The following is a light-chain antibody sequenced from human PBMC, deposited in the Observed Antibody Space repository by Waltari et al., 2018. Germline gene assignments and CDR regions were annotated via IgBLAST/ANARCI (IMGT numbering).Light chain of an antibody. Sequence: DIQMTQSPSTLPASVGDRVPITCRASQSIGSSLAWYQQKPGKAPKVVIYEASSLESGVPSRFSGSGSGTEFTLTISSLQPDDFATYYCQQCNSYLLTFGGGTKVEIK. CDR2: EAS. CDR3: QQCNSYLLT. J-gene: IGKJ4*01. V-gene: IGKV1-5*03. CDR1: QSIGSS.